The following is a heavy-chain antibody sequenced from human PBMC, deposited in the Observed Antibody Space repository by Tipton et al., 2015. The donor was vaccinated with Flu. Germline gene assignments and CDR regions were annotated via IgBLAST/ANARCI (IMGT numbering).Heavy chain of an antibody. CDR2: IYTSGST. Sequence: TLSLTCTVSGGSISSYYWSWFRQPAGKGLEWIGRIYTSGSTNYHPSLKSRVTMSVDTSKNQFSLKLSSVTAADTAVYYCARDRGDGYNLISGYSGTENWFDPWGQGTLVTVSS. D-gene: IGHD5-24*01. V-gene: IGHV4-4*07. J-gene: IGHJ5*02. CDR1: GGSISSYY. CDR3: ARDRGDGYNLISGYSGTENWFDP.